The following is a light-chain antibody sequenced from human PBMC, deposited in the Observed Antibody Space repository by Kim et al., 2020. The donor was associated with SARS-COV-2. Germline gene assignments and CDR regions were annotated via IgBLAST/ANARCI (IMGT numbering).Light chain of an antibody. V-gene: IGLV2-8*01. J-gene: IGLJ1*01. CDR1: SSDVGGYNY. CDR2: EVS. CDR3: SSYAGSKNV. Sequence: LTQPPSASGSPGQSVTISCTGTSSDVGGYNYVSWYQQHPGQAPKLMIYEVSKRPSGVPDRFSGSKSGNTASLTVSGLQAEDEADYYCSSYAGSKNVFGTGTKVTVL.